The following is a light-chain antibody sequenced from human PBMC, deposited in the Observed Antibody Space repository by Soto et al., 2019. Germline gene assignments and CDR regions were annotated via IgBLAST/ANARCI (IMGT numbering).Light chain of an antibody. CDR2: GAS. V-gene: IGKV3-20*01. J-gene: IGKJ1*01. CDR3: QQYDSSVT. CDR1: QSVDSRF. Sequence: EIVLTQSPGSLSLSPGDRATLSCRASQSVDSRFFAWYQQRPGQAPRLLIYGASRRATGIPDRFTGSGSGTDFTLTISGLEPEDFALYYCQQYDSSVTFGLGTKVEIK.